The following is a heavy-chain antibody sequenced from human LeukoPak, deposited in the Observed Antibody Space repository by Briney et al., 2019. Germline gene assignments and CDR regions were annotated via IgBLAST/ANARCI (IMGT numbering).Heavy chain of an antibody. CDR1: GGSINSHY. Sequence: SETLSLTCSVSGGSINSHYWSWIRQPPGKRLEWIGYIFDTGNTNYNPSLASRVTMSVDTSRAQFFLRLSPVTAADTAIYYCASRPADTTWYGVFDYWSQGTLVTVSS. J-gene: IGHJ4*02. D-gene: IGHD3-10*01. CDR3: ASRPADTTWYGVFDY. V-gene: IGHV4-59*11. CDR2: IFDTGNT.